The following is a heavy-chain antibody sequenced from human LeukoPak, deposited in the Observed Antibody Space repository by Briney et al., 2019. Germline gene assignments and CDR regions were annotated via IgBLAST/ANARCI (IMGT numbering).Heavy chain of an antibody. Sequence: ASVKVSCKASGYTFTSYYMHWVRQAPGQGLEWMGIINPSGGSTSYAQKFQGRVTMTRDMSTSTAYMELSSLRSEDTAVYYCARVGPMVRGNYYYYYMDVWGKGTTVTISS. CDR1: GYTFTSYY. V-gene: IGHV1-46*01. CDR3: ARVGPMVRGNYYYYYMDV. D-gene: IGHD3-10*01. J-gene: IGHJ6*03. CDR2: INPSGGST.